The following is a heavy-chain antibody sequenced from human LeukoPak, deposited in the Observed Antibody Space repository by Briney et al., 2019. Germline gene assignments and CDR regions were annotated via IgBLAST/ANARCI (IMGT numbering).Heavy chain of an antibody. J-gene: IGHJ4*02. D-gene: IGHD6-13*01. V-gene: IGHV3-30*18. CDR3: AKEKAAADQTFDY. Sequence: GRSLRLSCAASGFTFSSYGMHWVRQAPGKGLEWMAVISYDGSNKYYADSVKGRFTISRDNSKNTLYLQMNSLRAEDTAVYYCAKEKAAADQTFDYWGQGTLVTVSS. CDR1: GFTFSSYG. CDR2: ISYDGSNK.